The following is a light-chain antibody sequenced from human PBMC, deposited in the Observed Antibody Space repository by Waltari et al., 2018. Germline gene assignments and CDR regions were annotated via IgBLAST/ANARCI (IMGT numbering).Light chain of an antibody. CDR2: EVS. Sequence: QSALTQPPSASGSLGQSVTISCPGTSSDVGASNYLSWYQQNPGKAPKLMIFEVSKRPSGVPDRFSGSRSGNTASLTVSGLQAEDEADYYCSSDAGSNNYVILGGGTKLTVL. V-gene: IGLV2-8*01. J-gene: IGLJ2*01. CDR1: SSDVGASNY. CDR3: SSDAGSNNYVI.